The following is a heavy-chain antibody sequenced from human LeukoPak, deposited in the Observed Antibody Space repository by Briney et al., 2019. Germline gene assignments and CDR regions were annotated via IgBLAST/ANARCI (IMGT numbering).Heavy chain of an antibody. CDR1: GGSIRSGGYY. V-gene: IGHV4-31*03. CDR3: ARDTPWGYFD. CDR2: IYYSGNT. J-gene: IGHJ4*02. D-gene: IGHD3-9*01. Sequence: PSQTLSLTCTVSGGSIRSGGYYWSWIRQHPGKGLEWIGYIYYSGNTYYNPSLKSRVTISVDTSKNQFSLKLSSVTAVDTAVYYCARDTPWGYFDWGQGTLVTVSS.